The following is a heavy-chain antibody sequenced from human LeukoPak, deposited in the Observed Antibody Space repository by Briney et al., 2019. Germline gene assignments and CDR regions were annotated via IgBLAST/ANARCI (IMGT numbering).Heavy chain of an antibody. CDR3: TANYNY. Sequence: SGGSLRLSCAASGFTFNTFWMHWVRQVPGKGLVWVSRINSDESRTNYADSVKGRFTISGDNAKNTLYLHMNSLRAEDTAVYYCTANYNYWGQGTLVTVSS. CDR1: GFTFNTFW. V-gene: IGHV3-74*01. D-gene: IGHD3-10*01. J-gene: IGHJ4*02. CDR2: INSDESRT.